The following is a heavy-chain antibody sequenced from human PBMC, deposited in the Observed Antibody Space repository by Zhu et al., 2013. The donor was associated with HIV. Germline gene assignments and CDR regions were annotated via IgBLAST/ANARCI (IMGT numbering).Heavy chain of an antibody. J-gene: IGHJ4*02. Sequence: QVQLVQSGAEVKKPGASVRVSCKASGYTFTSYGISWVRQAPGQGLEWMGWISADNGNSNYAQKLQGRVTMTTDTSTTTAYMELRSLTSDDTAVYYCARGARQGGWLNYFDYWGQGTLVTVSS. CDR3: ARGARQGGWLNYFDY. V-gene: IGHV1-18*01. CDR1: GYTFTSYG. D-gene: IGHD6-19*01. CDR2: ISADNGNS.